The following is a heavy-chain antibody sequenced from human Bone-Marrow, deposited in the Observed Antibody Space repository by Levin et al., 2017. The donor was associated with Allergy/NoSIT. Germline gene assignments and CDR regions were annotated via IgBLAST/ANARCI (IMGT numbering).Heavy chain of an antibody. V-gene: IGHV3-9*01. Sequence: GGSLRLSCAASGFTFDDYAMHWVRQIPGKGLEWVSGITWNSAKIAYGDSFKGRFTISRDNAKNSLDLQMNSLRPEDTALYYCTKDIAGGYFLAFDYWGQGALVTVSS. CDR1: GFTFDDYA. D-gene: IGHD5-12*01. CDR2: ITWNSAKI. CDR3: TKDIAGGYFLAFDY. J-gene: IGHJ4*02.